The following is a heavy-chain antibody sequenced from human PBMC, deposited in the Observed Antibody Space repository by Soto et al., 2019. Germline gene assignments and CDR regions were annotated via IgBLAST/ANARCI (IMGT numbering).Heavy chain of an antibody. D-gene: IGHD1-7*01. J-gene: IGHJ4*02. CDR2: IWYDGSNK. V-gene: IGHV3-33*01. CDR1: GFTFSSYG. CDR3: TRGTKGGSPPL. Sequence: GGSLRLSCAASGFTFSSYGMHWVRQAPGKGLEWVAVIWYDGSNKYYADSVKGRFTISRDNAKNTLYLRMISLKDDDTAVYYCTRGTKGGSPPLWGRGTLVTVSS.